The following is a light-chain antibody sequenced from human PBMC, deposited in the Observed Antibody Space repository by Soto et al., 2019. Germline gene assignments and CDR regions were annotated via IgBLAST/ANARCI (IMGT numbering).Light chain of an antibody. Sequence: DIQMTQSPSSLPASVGDRVSITCRASESITNYLNWYRQTPGKAPTLLIYGASSLHSGVPSRFSGSGSGTDFTLTISSLQPEDFAIYYCQQTYIAPWTFGHGTKVEI. CDR2: GAS. CDR1: ESITNY. CDR3: QQTYIAPWT. V-gene: IGKV1-39*01. J-gene: IGKJ1*01.